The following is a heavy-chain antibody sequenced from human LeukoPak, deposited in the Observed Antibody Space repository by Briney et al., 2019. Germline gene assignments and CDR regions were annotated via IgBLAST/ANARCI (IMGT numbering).Heavy chain of an antibody. CDR2: FYFGGSN. V-gene: IGHV4-39*07. J-gene: IGHJ4*02. CDR1: GDSISSNNRY. Sequence: PSETLSLTCTVSGDSISSNNRYWGWIRQPPGKGLEWIGSFYFGGSNYYSPSLRSQVIISLDTSKNQFSLKLSSVTAADTAVYYCAREEGIAVAPAYWGQGTLVTVSS. CDR3: AREEGIAVAPAY. D-gene: IGHD6-19*01.